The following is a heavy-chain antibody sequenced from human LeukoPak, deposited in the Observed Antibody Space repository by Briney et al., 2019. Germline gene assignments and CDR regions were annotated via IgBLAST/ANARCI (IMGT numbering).Heavy chain of an antibody. CDR2: IYHTGST. D-gene: IGHD2-15*01. J-gene: IGHJ4*02. Sequence: PGGSLRLSCAASGFTFSRNWMTWVRQAPGKGLEWIGSIYHTGSTYYNPSLKSRVTISVDTSKNQFSLNLSSVTAADTAMYYCARGLGSCYSSICDYFNYWGQGTLVTVSS. CDR3: ARGLGSCYSSICDYFNY. V-gene: IGHV4-4*02. CDR1: GFTFSRNWM.